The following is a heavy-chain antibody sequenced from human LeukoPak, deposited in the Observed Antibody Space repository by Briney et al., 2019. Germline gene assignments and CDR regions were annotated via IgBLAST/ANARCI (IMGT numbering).Heavy chain of an antibody. CDR3: ARGGTAVVTPYAFDI. J-gene: IGHJ3*02. CDR1: GGFISSYY. Sequence: PSETLSLTCTVSGGFISSYYWSWIRQPPGKGLEWIEYIYYSGSTNYNPSVKSRVTMSVDTSKKQFSLNLSSLTAADTAVYYCARGGTAVVTPYAFDIWGQGTMVTVSS. V-gene: IGHV4-59*01. CDR2: IYYSGST. D-gene: IGHD4-23*01.